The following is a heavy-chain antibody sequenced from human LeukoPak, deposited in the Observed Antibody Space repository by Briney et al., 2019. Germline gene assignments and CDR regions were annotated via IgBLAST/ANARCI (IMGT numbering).Heavy chain of an antibody. CDR3: ARDLALYSSGWSDY. V-gene: IGHV3-21*01. J-gene: IGHJ4*02. Sequence: GGSLRLSCAASGFTFSSYSMNWVRQAPGKGLEWVSSISSSGSYIYYADSVKGRFTISRDNAKNSLYLQMNSLRAEDTAVYYCARDLALYSSGWSDYWGQGTLVTVSS. CDR2: ISSSGSYI. D-gene: IGHD6-19*01. CDR1: GFTFSSYS.